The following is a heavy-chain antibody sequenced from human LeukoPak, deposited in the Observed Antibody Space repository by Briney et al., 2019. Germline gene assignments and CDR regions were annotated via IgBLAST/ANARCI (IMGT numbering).Heavy chain of an antibody. D-gene: IGHD3-3*01. J-gene: IGHJ4*02. CDR2: IYYSGST. Sequence: PSETLSLTCTVSGVSISSGDYSWSWIRQPPGKGLEWIGYIYYSGSTYYNPSLKSRVTISVDTSKNQFSLKLSSVTAADTAVYYCARVKYYDFWSGYYTGHFDYWGQGTLVTVSS. CDR3: ARVKYYDFWSGYYTGHFDY. CDR1: GVSISSGDYS. V-gene: IGHV4-30-4*08.